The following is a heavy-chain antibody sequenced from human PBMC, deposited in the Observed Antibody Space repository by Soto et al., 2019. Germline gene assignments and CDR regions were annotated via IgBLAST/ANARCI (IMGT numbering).Heavy chain of an antibody. J-gene: IGHJ4*02. CDR3: ARVEMATTSPFDY. Sequence: SETLSLTCAVSGGSISSSNWWSWVRQPPGKGLEWIGEIYHSGSTNYNPSLKSRVTISVDKSKNQFSLKLSSVTAADTAVYYCARVEMATTSPFDYWGQGTLVTVSS. CDR1: GGSISSSNW. D-gene: IGHD1-1*01. V-gene: IGHV4-4*02. CDR2: IYHSGST.